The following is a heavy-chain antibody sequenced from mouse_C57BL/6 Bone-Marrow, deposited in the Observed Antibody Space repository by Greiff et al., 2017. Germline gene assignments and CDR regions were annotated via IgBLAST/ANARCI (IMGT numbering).Heavy chain of an antibody. V-gene: IGHV14-2*01. J-gene: IGHJ2*01. CDR1: GFNIKDYY. Sequence: VQLQQSGAELVKPGASVKLSCTASGFNIKDYYIHWVKQRTEQGLERIGRIDPGDGETKYAPKFQDKATITADTSSNTAYQQLSSLTSEDTAVYYCTRSLIYYGTNYWGQGTTLTVAS. D-gene: IGHD1-1*01. CDR2: IDPGDGET. CDR3: TRSLIYYGTNY.